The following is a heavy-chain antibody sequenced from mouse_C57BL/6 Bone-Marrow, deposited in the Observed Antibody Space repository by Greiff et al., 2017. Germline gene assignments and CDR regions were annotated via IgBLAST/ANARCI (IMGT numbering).Heavy chain of an antibody. CDR1: GYTFTSYW. V-gene: IGHV1-59*01. CDR2: IDPSDSYT. CDR3: ARWLGYYFDY. Sequence: QVQLQQSGAELVRPGTSVKLSCKASGYTFTSYWMHWVKQRPGQGLEWIGVIDPSDSYTNYNQKFKGKATLTVDTSSSTAYLQLSSLTSEDAAVYYSARWLGYYFDYGGQGTTLPVSS. J-gene: IGHJ2*01. D-gene: IGHD3-3*01.